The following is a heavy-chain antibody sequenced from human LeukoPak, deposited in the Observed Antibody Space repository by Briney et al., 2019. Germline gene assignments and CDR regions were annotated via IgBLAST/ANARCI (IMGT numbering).Heavy chain of an antibody. Sequence: GASVKVSCKASGYTFTSYDINWVRQAPGQGLEWMGWMNPNSGNTGYAQEFQGRVTMTRNTSISTAYMELSSLRSEDTAVYYCARVLTYYGSGSDLGYWGQGTLVTVSS. CDR3: ARVLTYYGSGSDLGY. D-gene: IGHD3-10*01. J-gene: IGHJ4*02. CDR2: MNPNSGNT. CDR1: GYTFTSYD. V-gene: IGHV1-8*01.